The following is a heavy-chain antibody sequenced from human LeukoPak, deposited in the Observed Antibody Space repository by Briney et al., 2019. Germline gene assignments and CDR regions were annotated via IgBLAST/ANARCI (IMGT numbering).Heavy chain of an antibody. V-gene: IGHV1-69*05. CDR3: AREAGSTTDY. J-gene: IGHJ4*02. D-gene: IGHD6-13*01. Sequence: GASVKVSCKASGGTFSSYAISWVRQAPGQGLEWMGGIIPIFGTANYAQKFQGRVTMTTDTSTSTAYMELRSLRSDDTAVYYCAREAGSTTDYWGQGTLVTVSS. CDR1: GGTFSSYA. CDR2: IIPIFGTA.